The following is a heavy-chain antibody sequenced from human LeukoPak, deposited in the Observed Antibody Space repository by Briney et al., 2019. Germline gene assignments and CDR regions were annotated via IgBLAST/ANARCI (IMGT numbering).Heavy chain of an antibody. D-gene: IGHD3-10*01. CDR3: ARDLYYGSGSPDY. J-gene: IGHJ4*02. V-gene: IGHV1-18*01. Sequence: ASVKVSCKTSGYIFTKHGISWVRQAPGQGLEWMAWISGYNGDTKYAQNFQGRVALTTDTSTSTAYMEVRSLRSDDTAVYYCARDLYYGSGSPDYWGQGTLVTVSS. CDR2: ISGYNGDT. CDR1: GYIFTKHG.